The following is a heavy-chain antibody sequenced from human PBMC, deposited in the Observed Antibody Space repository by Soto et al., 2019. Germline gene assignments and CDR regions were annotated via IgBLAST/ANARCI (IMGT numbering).Heavy chain of an antibody. D-gene: IGHD3-22*01. V-gene: IGHV1-69*13. CDR2: IIPVFQTA. J-gene: IGHJ4*02. Sequence: SVKVSCKASGGLFSSYPISWVRQVPGQGLEWMGGIIPVFQTAYYTQRFQGRVTITADESTNTAYMELSSLRSEDTAIYYCARGGSGYTWFNEFWGQGTMVTVYS. CDR1: GGLFSSYP. CDR3: ARGGSGYTWFNEF.